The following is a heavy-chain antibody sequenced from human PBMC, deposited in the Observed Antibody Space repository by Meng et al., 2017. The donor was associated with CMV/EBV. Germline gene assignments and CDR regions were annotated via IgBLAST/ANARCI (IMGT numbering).Heavy chain of an antibody. V-gene: IGHV4-31*02. CDR1: GGSISSGGDY. CDR3: ARDTMVRGGVWLDP. D-gene: IGHD3-10*01. Sequence: GGSISSGGDYWSWSRQHPGKGLEWIGYIYYSGSTYYNPSLKSRVTISVDTSKNQFSLKLSSVTAADTAVYYCARDTMVRGGVWLDPWGQGTLVTVSS. CDR2: IYYSGST. J-gene: IGHJ5*02.